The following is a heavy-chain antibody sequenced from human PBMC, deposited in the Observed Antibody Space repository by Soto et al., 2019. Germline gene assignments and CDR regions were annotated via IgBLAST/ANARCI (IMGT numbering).Heavy chain of an antibody. Sequence: SMRLSCAASGFTFSDYYMSWIRQDPGKGLEWVSYISSSSSYTNYADSVKGRFTISRDNAKNSLYLQMNSLRAEDTAVYYCARVYDSSLTYYGMGVWGQGTTVTVSS. V-gene: IGHV3-11*06. CDR2: ISSSSSYT. D-gene: IGHD3-22*01. CDR1: GFTFSDYY. J-gene: IGHJ6*02. CDR3: ARVYDSSLTYYGMGV.